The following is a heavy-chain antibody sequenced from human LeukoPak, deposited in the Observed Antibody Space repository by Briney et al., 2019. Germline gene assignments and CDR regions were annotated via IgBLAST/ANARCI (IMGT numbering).Heavy chain of an antibody. V-gene: IGHV3-11*01. CDR2: ISSSGSTI. Sequence: GGSLKLSCAASGFTFSDYYMSWIRQAPGKGLEWVSYISSSGSTIYYADSVKGRFTISRDNAKNSLYLQMNSLRAEDTAVHYCASNYYDSSGSNKEAFDYWGQGTLVTVSS. CDR3: ASNYYDSSGSNKEAFDY. CDR1: GFTFSDYY. D-gene: IGHD3-22*01. J-gene: IGHJ4*02.